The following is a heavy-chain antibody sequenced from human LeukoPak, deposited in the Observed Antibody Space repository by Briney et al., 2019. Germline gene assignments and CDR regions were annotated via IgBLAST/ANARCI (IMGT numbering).Heavy chain of an antibody. J-gene: IGHJ5*02. Sequence: SETLSLTCTVSGGSISSSSYYWGWIRQPPGKGLEWIGSIYYSGSTYYNPSLKSRVTISVDTSKNQFSLKLSSVTAADTAVYYCASQGRVIVSTWGQGTLVTVSS. CDR3: ASQGRVIVST. CDR2: IYYSGST. D-gene: IGHD3-16*01. CDR1: GGSISSSSYY. V-gene: IGHV4-39*01.